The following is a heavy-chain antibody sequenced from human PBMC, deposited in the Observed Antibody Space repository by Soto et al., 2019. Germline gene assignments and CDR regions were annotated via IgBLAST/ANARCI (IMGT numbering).Heavy chain of an antibody. J-gene: IGHJ4*02. CDR2: IYYSGST. CDR3: ARVAGYDSSGELDY. V-gene: IGHV4-30-4*01. Sequence: SETLSLTCTVSGGSISSGDYYWSWIRQPPGKGLEWIGYIYYSGSTYYNPSLKSRVAISVDTSKNQFSLKLSSVTAADTAVYYCARVAGYDSSGELDYWGQGTLVTVSS. CDR1: GGSISSGDYY. D-gene: IGHD3-22*01.